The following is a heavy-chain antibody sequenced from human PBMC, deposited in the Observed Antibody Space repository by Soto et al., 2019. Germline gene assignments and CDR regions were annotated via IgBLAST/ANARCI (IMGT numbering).Heavy chain of an antibody. D-gene: IGHD2-2*01. Sequence: GESLKISCKGSGYSFTSYWIGWVRQIPGKGLEWMGIIYPGDSDTRYSPSFQGQVTISADKSISTAYLQWSSLKASDTAMYYCARLKISYCSSTSCPPGRVWFDPWGQGTLVTVSS. CDR3: ARLKISYCSSTSCPPGRVWFDP. CDR2: IYPGDSDT. CDR1: GYSFTSYW. V-gene: IGHV5-51*01. J-gene: IGHJ5*02.